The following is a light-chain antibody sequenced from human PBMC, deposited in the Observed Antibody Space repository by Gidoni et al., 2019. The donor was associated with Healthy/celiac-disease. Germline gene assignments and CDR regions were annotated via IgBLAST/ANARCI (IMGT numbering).Light chain of an antibody. CDR2: GAS. Sequence: EIVMTQYPATLSVSPGERATLSCRASQSVSSNLAWYQQKPGQAPRLLIYGASTRATGIPAMFSGSVSGTEFTLTISSLQSEDFAVYYFQQYNNWPPTFGQGTKVEI. J-gene: IGKJ1*01. CDR1: QSVSSN. V-gene: IGKV3-15*01. CDR3: QQYNNWPPT.